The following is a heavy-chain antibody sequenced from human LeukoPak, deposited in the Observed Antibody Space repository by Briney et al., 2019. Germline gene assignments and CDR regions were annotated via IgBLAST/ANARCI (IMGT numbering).Heavy chain of an antibody. CDR1: GFNVNNNY. V-gene: IGHV3-66*01. CDR3: ARGPQYSSPPLRWFDP. Sequence: GGSLRLSCAASGFNVNNNYMNWVRQAPGKGLECVSVIYSGGSTYYADSVRGRFTISRDISNNTQYLQMNSLRAEDTAVYYCARGPQYSSPPLRWFDPWGQGTLVTVSS. CDR2: IYSGGST. D-gene: IGHD6-13*01. J-gene: IGHJ5*02.